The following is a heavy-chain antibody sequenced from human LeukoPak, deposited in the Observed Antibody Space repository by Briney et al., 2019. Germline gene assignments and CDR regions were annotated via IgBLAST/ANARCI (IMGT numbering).Heavy chain of an antibody. CDR2: MNPNSGNT. Sequence: ASVKASCKASGYTFTSYDITWVRQATGHGLEWMGWMNPNSGNTGYAQKFQVRVTMTRNTSISTAYMELSSLRSEDTAVYYCARLYSSSWYVSGDYGMDVWGQGTTVTVSS. CDR3: ARLYSSSWYVSGDYGMDV. D-gene: IGHD6-13*01. V-gene: IGHV1-8*01. CDR1: GYTFTSYD. J-gene: IGHJ6*02.